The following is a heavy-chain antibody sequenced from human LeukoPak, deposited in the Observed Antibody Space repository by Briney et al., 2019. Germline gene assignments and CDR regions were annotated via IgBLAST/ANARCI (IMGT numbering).Heavy chain of an antibody. CDR3: AEQRGYSYGYRSWYFDL. CDR1: GYSISSGYY. Sequence: PSETLSLTCAVSGYSISSGYYRGWIRQPPGKGLEWIGSIYHSGSTYYNPSLKSRVTISVDTSKNQFSLKLSSVTAADTAVYYCAEQRGYSYGYRSWYFDLWGRGTLVTVSS. J-gene: IGHJ2*01. D-gene: IGHD5-18*01. CDR2: IYHSGST. V-gene: IGHV4-38-2*01.